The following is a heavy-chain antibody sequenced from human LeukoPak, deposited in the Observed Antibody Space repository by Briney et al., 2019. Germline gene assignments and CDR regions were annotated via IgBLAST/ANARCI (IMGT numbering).Heavy chain of an antibody. CDR3: ARVGGDRSYYYMDV. Sequence: ASVKVSCKASGYTFTGYYMHWVRQAHGQGLEWIGPIKPNSCGTNYAQKFQGRVTMTRDTSISTAYMELSRLRSDDTAVYYCARVGGDRSYYYMDVWGKGTTVTVSS. CDR1: GYTFTGYY. D-gene: IGHD2-21*01. J-gene: IGHJ6*03. V-gene: IGHV1-2*06. CDR2: IKPNSCGT.